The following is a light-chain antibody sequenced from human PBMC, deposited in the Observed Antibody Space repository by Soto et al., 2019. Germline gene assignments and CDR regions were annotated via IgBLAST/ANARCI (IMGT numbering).Light chain of an antibody. CDR2: LGS. J-gene: IGKJ1*01. V-gene: IGKV2-28*01. CDR3: MQALQTPT. CDR1: QSLLHSNGYNY. Sequence: VRSEGPVCRPGSSAEPASITCRSSQSLLHSNGYNYLDWYLQKPGQSPQLLIYLGSNRASGVPDRFSGSGSGTDFTLKISRVEAEDVGVYYCMQALQTPTFGQGTKVDIK.